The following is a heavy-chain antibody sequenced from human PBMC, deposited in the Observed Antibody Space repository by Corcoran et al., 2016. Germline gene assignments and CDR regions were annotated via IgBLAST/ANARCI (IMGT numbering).Heavy chain of an antibody. CDR1: GGSVSSGSYY. V-gene: IGHV4-61*01. J-gene: IGHJ5*02. Sequence: QVQLQESGPGLVKPSETLSLTCTVSGGSVSSGSYYWSWIRQPPGKGLEWIGYIYYSGSTNYNPSLKSRVTISVDTSKNQFSLKLSSVTAADTAVYYCARTGATYDFWSGYYSNPNWFDPWGQGTLDTVSS. D-gene: IGHD3-3*01. CDR3: ARTGATYDFWSGYYSNPNWFDP. CDR2: IYYSGST.